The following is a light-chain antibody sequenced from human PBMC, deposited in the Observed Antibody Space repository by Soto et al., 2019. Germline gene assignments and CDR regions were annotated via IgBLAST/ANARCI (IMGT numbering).Light chain of an antibody. Sequence: DIPMTQSPSTLSASVGDRVSITCRASQSISAWLAWYQQRPGKAPKLLLYKASSLQSGVSSRFSGSGSGTEFTLTISSLQPEDSATYYCQQYDNYPWTFGQGTKLEIK. CDR2: KAS. V-gene: IGKV1-5*03. CDR3: QQYDNYPWT. CDR1: QSISAW. J-gene: IGKJ1*01.